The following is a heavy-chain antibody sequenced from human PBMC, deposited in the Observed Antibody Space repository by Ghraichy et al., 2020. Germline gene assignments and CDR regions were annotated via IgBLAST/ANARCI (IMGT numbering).Heavy chain of an antibody. CDR2: IYYSEST. Sequence: SETLSLTCTVSGASVSSGSYYWSWIRQPPGKGLEWIGYIYYSESTNYNPSLKSRVTISVDTSKNQFSLKLSSVTAADTAVYYCARDRWKYGMDVWGQGTTVTVSS. CDR1: GASVSSGSYY. J-gene: IGHJ6*02. V-gene: IGHV4-61*01. CDR3: ARDRWKYGMDV. D-gene: IGHD1-1*01.